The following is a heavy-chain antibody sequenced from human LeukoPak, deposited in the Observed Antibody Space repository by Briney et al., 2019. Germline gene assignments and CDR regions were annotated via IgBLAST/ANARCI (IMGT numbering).Heavy chain of an antibody. J-gene: IGHJ5*02. D-gene: IGHD4-17*01. Sequence: ASVKVSCKASGYTFTGHYMHWVRQAPGQGLEWMGWINPNSGGTNYAQKFQGRVTMTRDTSISTAYMELSRLRSDDTAVYYCARDAYGDGWFDPWGQGTLVTVSS. V-gene: IGHV1-2*02. CDR3: ARDAYGDGWFDP. CDR1: GYTFTGHY. CDR2: INPNSGGT.